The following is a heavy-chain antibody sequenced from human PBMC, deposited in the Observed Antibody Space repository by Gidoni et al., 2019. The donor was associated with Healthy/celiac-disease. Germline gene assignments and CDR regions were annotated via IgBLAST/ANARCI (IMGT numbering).Heavy chain of an antibody. J-gene: IGHJ6*03. CDR1: GFTFSNAW. Sequence: EVQLVESGGGLVKPGGSLSLSCAASGFTFSNAWMCWVRQAPGTGLEWVGRIKSKTDGGTTDYAAPVKGRFTISRDDSKNTLYLQMNSLKTEDTAVYYCTTEGTADFWSGYESAADYYYYYYMDVWGKGTTVTVSS. D-gene: IGHD3-3*01. CDR3: TTEGTADFWSGYESAADYYYYYYMDV. V-gene: IGHV3-15*01. CDR2: IKSKTDGGTT.